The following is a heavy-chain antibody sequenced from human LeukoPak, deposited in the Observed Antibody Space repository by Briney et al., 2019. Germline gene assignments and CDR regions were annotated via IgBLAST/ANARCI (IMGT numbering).Heavy chain of an antibody. CDR1: GGSIRSSSYF. J-gene: IGHJ6*03. V-gene: IGHV4-39*07. CDR2: IYYSGST. CDR3: ARIIGYSSRLYYYMDV. D-gene: IGHD6-13*01. Sequence: SETLSLTCSVSGGSIRSSSYFWGWIRQPPGKGLEWIGSIYYSGSTYYNPSLKSRVTISVDTSKNQFSLKLSSVTAADTAVYYCARIIGYSSRLYYYMDVWGKGTTVTVSS.